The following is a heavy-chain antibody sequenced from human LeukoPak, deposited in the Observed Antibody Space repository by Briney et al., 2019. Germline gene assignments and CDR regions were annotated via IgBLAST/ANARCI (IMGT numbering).Heavy chain of an antibody. J-gene: IGHJ6*03. CDR3: ARGRQDVTMIVVIMTAVSYYLDV. CDR2: MNPSGGT. CDR1: GVSFSGYY. Sequence: SETLSLTCAVYGVSFSGYYWTWIRHTPEKGLEWIGEMNPSGGTNYNPSLKSRVTISVDISKNQFSLTLSSVTAADTAVYYCARGRQDVTMIVVIMTAVSYYLDVWGKGTTVTVS. V-gene: IGHV4-34*01. D-gene: IGHD3-22*01.